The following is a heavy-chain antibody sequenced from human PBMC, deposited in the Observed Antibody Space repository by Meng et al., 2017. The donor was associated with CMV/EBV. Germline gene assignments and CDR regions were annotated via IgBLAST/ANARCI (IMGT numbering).Heavy chain of an antibody. V-gene: IGHV3-21*01. CDR1: GFTFSSYS. J-gene: IGHJ4*02. CDR2: ISSSSSYI. D-gene: IGHD5-12*01. CDR3: ARDSGYDFSGLDY. Sequence: GGSLRLSCAASGFTFSSYSMNWVRQAPGKGLEWVSSISSSSSYIYYADSVKGRFTISRDNAKNSLYLQMNSLRAEDTAAYYCARDSGYDFSGLDYWGQGTLVTVSS.